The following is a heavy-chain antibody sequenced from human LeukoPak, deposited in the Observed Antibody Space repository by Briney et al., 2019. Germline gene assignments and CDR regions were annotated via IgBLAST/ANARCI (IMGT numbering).Heavy chain of an antibody. CDR2: INPSDGST. Sequence: ASVKVSCKASGYTFTSFYMYWVRQAPGQGLEWMGIINPSDGSTTYAQKFQGRVTMTRDMSTSTVSMELYSLRSEDTAVYYCARGAMATMGYYYYYMDVWGKGTTVTISS. V-gene: IGHV1-46*01. CDR3: ARGAMATMGYYYYYMDV. J-gene: IGHJ6*03. D-gene: IGHD5-24*01. CDR1: GYTFTSFY.